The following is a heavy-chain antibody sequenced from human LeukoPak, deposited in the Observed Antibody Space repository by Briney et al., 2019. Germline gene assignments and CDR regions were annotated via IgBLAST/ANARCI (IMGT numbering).Heavy chain of an antibody. CDR1: GYTFTGYY. CDR3: ASTSGYYSPADY. J-gene: IGHJ4*02. D-gene: IGHD3-22*01. CDR2: INPNSGGT. Sequence: GASVKVSCKASGYTFTGYYMHWVRQAPGQGLEWMGWINPNSGGTSYAQKFQGWVTMTRDTSISTAYMELSRLRSDDTAVYYCASTSGYYSPADYWGQGTLVTVSS. V-gene: IGHV1-2*04.